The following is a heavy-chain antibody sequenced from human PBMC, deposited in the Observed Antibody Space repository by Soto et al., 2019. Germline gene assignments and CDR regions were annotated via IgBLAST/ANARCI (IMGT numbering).Heavy chain of an antibody. J-gene: IGHJ6*02. CDR3: AKLSGGDYYYGMDV. Sequence: GGSLRLSCAASGFTFSSYGMHWVRQAPGKGLEWVAVISYDGSNKYYADSVKGRFTISRDNSKNTLYLQMNSLRAEDTAVYYCAKLSGGDYYYGMDVWGQGTTVTVSS. CDR2: ISYDGSNK. V-gene: IGHV3-30*18. CDR1: GFTFSSYG. D-gene: IGHD3-16*01.